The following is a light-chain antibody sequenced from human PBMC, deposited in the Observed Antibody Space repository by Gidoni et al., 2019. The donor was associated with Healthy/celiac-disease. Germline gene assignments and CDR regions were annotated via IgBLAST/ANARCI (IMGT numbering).Light chain of an antibody. CDR2: KAS. V-gene: IGKV1-5*03. CDR1: QSISSW. CDR3: QQYNSYLFT. Sequence: DIQTTQSPSTLSASVGDRVTITCRASQSISSWLAWYQQKPGKAPKLLIYKASSLESGVPSRFSGSRSGTEFTLTISSLQPDDFATYYCQQYNSYLFTFGPGTKVDIK. J-gene: IGKJ3*01.